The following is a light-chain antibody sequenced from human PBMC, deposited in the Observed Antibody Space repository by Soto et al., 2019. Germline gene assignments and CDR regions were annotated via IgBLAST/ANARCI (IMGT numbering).Light chain of an antibody. CDR3: SSYTSSSPR. V-gene: IGLV2-14*01. CDR1: SSDVGGYNY. J-gene: IGLJ2*01. CDR2: EVS. Sequence: QSALTQPASVSGSPGQSITISCTGTSSDVGGYNYVSWYQQHPGKAPKLMIYEVSNRPSGVSNRFSGSKSGNTASLTISGLHAEDEADYYCSSYTSSSPRFGGGTKLTVL.